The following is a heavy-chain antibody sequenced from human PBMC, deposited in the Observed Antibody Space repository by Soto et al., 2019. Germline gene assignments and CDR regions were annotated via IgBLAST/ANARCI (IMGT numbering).Heavy chain of an antibody. CDR1: GYSFTSYG. CDR3: ARFQLVQYAFDI. CDR2: ISAYNGNT. J-gene: IGHJ3*02. D-gene: IGHD6-6*01. Sequence: ASVKVSCKASGYSFTSYGISWVRQAPGQGLEWMGWISAYNGNTNYAQKLQGRVTMTTDTSTSTAYMELRSLRSDDTAVYYCARFQLVQYAFDIWGQGTMVTVSS. V-gene: IGHV1-18*01.